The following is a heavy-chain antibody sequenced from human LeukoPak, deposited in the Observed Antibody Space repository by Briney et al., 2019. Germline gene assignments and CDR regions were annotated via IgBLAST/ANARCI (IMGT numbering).Heavy chain of an antibody. J-gene: IGHJ4*02. D-gene: IGHD3-16*02. CDR2: IKRDGGEK. CDR1: GLSFSGQW. Sequence: GESLRLSCVASGLSFSGQWLNWVRQAPGQGLERVANIKRDGGEKYYVDSVKGRFTISRDDGQNSLSLHMNSVRAEDTAVYYCGYTNNFYHWGQGALVVVSA. CDR3: GYTNNFYH. V-gene: IGHV3-7*01.